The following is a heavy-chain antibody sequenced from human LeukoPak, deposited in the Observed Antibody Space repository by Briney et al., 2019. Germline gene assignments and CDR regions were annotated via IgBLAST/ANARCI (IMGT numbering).Heavy chain of an antibody. D-gene: IGHD3-22*01. J-gene: IGHJ4*02. V-gene: IGHV1-69*06. Sequence: SVKVSCKASGGTFSSYAISWVRQAPGQGLEWMGGIIPIFGTANYAQKFQGRVTITADKSTSTAYMELSSLRSDDTAVYYCARLTYYYDSSGYYYIDYFDYWGQGTLVTVSS. CDR1: GGTFSSYA. CDR2: IIPIFGTA. CDR3: ARLTYYYDSSGYYYIDYFDY.